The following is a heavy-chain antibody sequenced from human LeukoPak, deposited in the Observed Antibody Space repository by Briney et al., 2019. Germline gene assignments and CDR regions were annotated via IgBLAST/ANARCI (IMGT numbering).Heavy chain of an antibody. D-gene: IGHD6-19*01. J-gene: IGHJ3*02. Sequence: SVKVSCKASGGTFSSYAISWVRQAPGQGLEWMGRIIPIFGTANYAQKFQGRVTITTDESTSTAYMELSSLRSEDTAVYYCARVEAVAGTRHAFVIWGQGTMVTVSS. V-gene: IGHV1-69*05. CDR2: IIPIFGTA. CDR3: ARVEAVAGTRHAFVI. CDR1: GGTFSSYA.